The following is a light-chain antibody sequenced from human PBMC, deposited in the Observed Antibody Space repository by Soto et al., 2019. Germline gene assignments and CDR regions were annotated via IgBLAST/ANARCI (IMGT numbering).Light chain of an antibody. CDR3: QQYNTWHT. J-gene: IGKJ2*01. V-gene: IGKV3-15*01. Sequence: EIVMTQSPATLSVSPGERATLSCRASQSVGTELVWYQQKPGQAPRLLIIRTSTRAAGVPDRFNGSGSGTEFALNIRSRRAEDFSVYYCQQYNTWHTFGQGTKLEIK. CDR2: RTS. CDR1: QSVGTE.